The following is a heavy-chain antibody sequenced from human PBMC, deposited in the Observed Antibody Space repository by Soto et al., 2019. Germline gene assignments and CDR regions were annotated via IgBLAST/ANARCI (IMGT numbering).Heavy chain of an antibody. V-gene: IGHV4-31*03. CDR3: VRALGGGVRYFDYHHWFEP. J-gene: IGHJ5*02. D-gene: IGHD3-9*01. Sequence: SETLSLTCTVSGRSISSGGYYWSWIRQHPGKGLEWIGYIYYSGSTYYNPSLKSRVTISVDTSKNQFSLKLSSVTAADTAVYYCVRALGGGVRYFDYHHWFEPWGQGTLVTVSS. CDR2: IYYSGST. CDR1: GRSISSGGYY.